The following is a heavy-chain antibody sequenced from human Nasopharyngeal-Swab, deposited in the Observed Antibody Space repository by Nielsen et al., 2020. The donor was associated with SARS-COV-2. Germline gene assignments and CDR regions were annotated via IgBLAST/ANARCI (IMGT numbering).Heavy chain of an antibody. CDR2: IYHSGST. CDR1: GYSISSGYY. J-gene: IGHJ3*02. Sequence: SETLSLTCTVSGYSISSGYYWGWIRQPPGKGLEWIGSIYHSGSTYYNPSLKSRVTISVDTSKNQFSLKLSSVTAADTAVYYCARDFDSSGYYYVGAFDIWGQGTMVTFSS. D-gene: IGHD3-22*01. CDR3: ARDFDSSGYYYVGAFDI. V-gene: IGHV4-38-2*02.